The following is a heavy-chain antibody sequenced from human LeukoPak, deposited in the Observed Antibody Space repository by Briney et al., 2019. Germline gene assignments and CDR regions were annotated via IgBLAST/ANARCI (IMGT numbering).Heavy chain of an antibody. V-gene: IGHV3-7*01. CDR3: GRDWWVDYDEVHMAV. J-gene: IGHJ6*03. CDR1: GFNFNHFW. CDR2: IKKDGRDK. D-gene: IGHD3-16*01. Sequence: PGGSLRLSCAASGFNFNHFWMSWVRQAPGKGLEWVANIKKDGRDKYYVDSVKGRFTISRDNVKNSLFLQMNRLRVDDTAVYYCGRDWWVDYDEVHMAVWGKETTVIVS.